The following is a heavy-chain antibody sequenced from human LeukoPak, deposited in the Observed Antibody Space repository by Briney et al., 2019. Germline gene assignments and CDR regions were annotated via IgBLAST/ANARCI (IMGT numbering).Heavy chain of an antibody. V-gene: IGHV4-39*01. CDR2: IYYSGST. CDR3: ARSGSGWAFDY. D-gene: IGHD6-19*01. Sequence: PSETLSLTCTVSGGSISGSSYYWGWIRQPPGKGLEWIGSIYYSGSTYYNPSLKSRVTISVDTSKNQFSLKLSSVTAADTAVYYCARSGSGWAFDYWGQGTLVTVSS. CDR1: GGSISGSSYY. J-gene: IGHJ4*02.